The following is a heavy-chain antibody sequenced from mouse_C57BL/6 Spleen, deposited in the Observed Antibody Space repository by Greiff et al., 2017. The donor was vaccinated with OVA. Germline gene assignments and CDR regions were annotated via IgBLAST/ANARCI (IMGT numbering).Heavy chain of an antibody. J-gene: IGHJ4*01. CDR3: TFTPRY. CDR2: IDPENGDT. V-gene: IGHV14-4*01. CDR1: GFNFKDDY. Sequence: EVKLVESGAELVRPGASVKLSCTASGFNFKDDYMHWVKQRPEQGLEWIGWIDPENGDTEYASKFQGKATITADTSSNTAYLQLSSLTSEDTAVYYCTFTPRYWGQGTSVTVSS.